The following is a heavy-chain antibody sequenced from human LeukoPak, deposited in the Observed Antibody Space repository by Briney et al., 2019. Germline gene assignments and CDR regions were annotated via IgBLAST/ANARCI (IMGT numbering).Heavy chain of an antibody. V-gene: IGHV3-7*01. J-gene: IGHJ4*02. CDR2: INQDGSEK. Sequence: GGSLRLSCAASGFTFSNYWMSWVRQAPGKGLEWVANINQDGSEKYYVDSVKGRFTISRDNAKNSLYLQMNSLRAEDTAVYYCARGPSGYHNTGGQGTLVTVSS. CDR1: GFTFSNYW. D-gene: IGHD5-12*01. CDR3: ARGPSGYHNT.